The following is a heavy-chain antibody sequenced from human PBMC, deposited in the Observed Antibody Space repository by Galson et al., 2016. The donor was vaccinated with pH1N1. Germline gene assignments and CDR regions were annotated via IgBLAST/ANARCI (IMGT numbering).Heavy chain of an antibody. CDR3: ARDLARQHDY. V-gene: IGHV1-46*01. J-gene: IGHJ4*02. CDR2: IDPRGGT. CDR1: GYIFTSYY. Sequence: SVKVSCKASGYIFTSYYIHWVRQAPGQGLEWLGVIDPRGGTTYAQKFHGRVTMTSDTSTNTVSLELSSLKSDDTAVYFCARDLARQHDYWGQGTLVTVSS.